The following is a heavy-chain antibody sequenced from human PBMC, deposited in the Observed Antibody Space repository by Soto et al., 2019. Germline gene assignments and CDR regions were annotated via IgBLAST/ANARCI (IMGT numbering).Heavy chain of an antibody. D-gene: IGHD3-22*01. CDR3: ATGGSGYYDFVFDY. J-gene: IGHJ4*02. V-gene: IGHV1-69*13. Sequence: SVKVSCKASGGTFSSYAISWVRQAPGQGLEWMGGIIPIFGTANYAQKSQGRVTITADESTSTAYMELNSLRSEDTAVYYCATGGSGYYDFVFDYWGQGTLVTVSS. CDR1: GGTFSSYA. CDR2: IIPIFGTA.